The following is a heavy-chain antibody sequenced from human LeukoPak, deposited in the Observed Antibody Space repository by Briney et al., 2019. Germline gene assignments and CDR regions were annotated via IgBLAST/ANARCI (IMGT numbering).Heavy chain of an antibody. V-gene: IGHV4-59*12. J-gene: IGHJ3*02. CDR3: AKSNGYGLIDI. CDR2: IYHSGPS. D-gene: IGHD3-22*01. CDR1: SASISTYY. Sequence: SETLSLTCTVSSASISTYYWSWIRQPPGKGLEWIGYIYHSGPSNYNPSLKSRVAISLDTSRNQFSLKLNSVTAADTAVYYCAKSNGYGLIDIWGQGTMVTVSS.